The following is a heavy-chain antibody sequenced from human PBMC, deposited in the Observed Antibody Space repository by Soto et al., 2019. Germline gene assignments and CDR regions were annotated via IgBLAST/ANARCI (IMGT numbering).Heavy chain of an antibody. CDR1: GGTFSSYA. J-gene: IGHJ5*02. D-gene: IGHD6-13*01. Sequence: SVKVSCKASGGTFSSYAISLVRQAPGQGIEWMGGIIPIXXTXXXXXKXXGRVTITADESTSTAYMELSSLRSEDTAVYYCARDHRVVAAAGYFDPWGQGTLVTVSS. V-gene: IGHV1-69*13. CDR3: ARDHRVVAAAGYFDP. CDR2: IIPIXXTX.